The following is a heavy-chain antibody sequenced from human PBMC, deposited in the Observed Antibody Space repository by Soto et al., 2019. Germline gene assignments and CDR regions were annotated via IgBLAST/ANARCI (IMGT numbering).Heavy chain of an antibody. Sequence: LRLSCAASGFTFISYGMHWVGHAPGKGLEWVAVISYDGSNKYYADSVKGRFTISRDNSRNTLYLQMNSLRAEDTAVYYCAKEYAGTTRLPWLFEPCGQCTLVTVCS. D-gene: IGHD4-17*01. J-gene: IGHJ1*01. CDR2: ISYDGSNK. V-gene: IGHV3-30*18. CDR3: AKEYAGTTRLPWLFEP. CDR1: GFTFISYG.